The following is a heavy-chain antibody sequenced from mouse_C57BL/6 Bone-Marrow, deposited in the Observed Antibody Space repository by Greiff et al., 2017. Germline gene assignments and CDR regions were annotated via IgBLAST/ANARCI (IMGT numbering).Heavy chain of an antibody. Sequence: VQLQQSGAELARPGASVKLSCEASGYTFTSYGISWVKQRTGQGLEWIGEIYPRSGNTYYNEKFKGKATLTADKSSRTAYMELRSLTSEDSAVYFCAREMTTGYYAMDYWGQGTSVTVSS. V-gene: IGHV1-81*01. CDR3: AREMTTGYYAMDY. D-gene: IGHD2-4*01. CDR1: GYTFTSYG. CDR2: IYPRSGNT. J-gene: IGHJ4*01.